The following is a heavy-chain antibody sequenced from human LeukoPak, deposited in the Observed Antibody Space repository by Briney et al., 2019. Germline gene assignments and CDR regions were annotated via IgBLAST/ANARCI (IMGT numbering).Heavy chain of an antibody. D-gene: IGHD3-9*01. Sequence: GGSLRLSCAASGFTFSTFAMNWVRQAPGKGLEWVSSITASSTAIYSADSVKGRFTISRDNAKNFLYLQMNSLRAEDTAVYYCARTYYDILTGYNPYFDYWGQGILVTVSS. CDR2: ITASSTAI. J-gene: IGHJ4*02. V-gene: IGHV3-21*01. CDR1: GFTFSTFA. CDR3: ARTYYDILTGYNPYFDY.